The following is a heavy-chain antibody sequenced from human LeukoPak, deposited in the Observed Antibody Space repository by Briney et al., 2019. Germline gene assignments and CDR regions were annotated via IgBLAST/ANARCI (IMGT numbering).Heavy chain of an antibody. CDR1: GGSISSSSYY. V-gene: IGHV4-39*01. CDR3: AREDTVMDDAFDI. CDR2: IYYSGST. J-gene: IGHJ3*02. Sequence: KPSETLSLTCTVSGGSISSSSYYWGWLRQPPGKGLEWIGSIYYSGSTYYNPSLKSRVTISVDTSKNQFSVKLTSATAADTAIYYCAREDTVMDDAFDIWGQGTAVTVSS. D-gene: IGHD5-18*01.